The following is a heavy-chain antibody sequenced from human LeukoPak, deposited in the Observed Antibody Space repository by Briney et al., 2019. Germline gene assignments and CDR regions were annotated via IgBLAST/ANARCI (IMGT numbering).Heavy chain of an antibody. CDR1: GFTFSSYW. V-gene: IGHV3-7*01. D-gene: IGHD4-23*01. CDR2: IKQDGSEK. CDR3: ARGRQGVTPLYLDY. Sequence: PGGSLRLSCAASGFTFSSYWMSWARQDPGKGLEWVANIKQDGSEKYYVDSVKGRFTIFRENAKNSLYLQMNSWGGEDTAVYYCARGRQGVTPLYLDYWGQGTLVTVSS. J-gene: IGHJ4*02.